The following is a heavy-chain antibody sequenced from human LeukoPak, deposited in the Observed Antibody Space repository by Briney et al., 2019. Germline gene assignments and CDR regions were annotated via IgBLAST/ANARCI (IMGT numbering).Heavy chain of an antibody. CDR1: GFTVSSNY. CDR2: IYSGGST. CDR3: ARDQGAFHYYDSSDPAKNYYYYYGMDV. D-gene: IGHD3-22*01. J-gene: IGHJ6*02. V-gene: IGHV3-66*01. Sequence: AGGSLRLSCAASGFTVSSNYMSWVRQAPGKGLEWVSVIYSGGSTYYADSVKGRFTTSRYNSKNTLYLQMNSLRAEDTAVYYCARDQGAFHYYDSSDPAKNYYYYYGMDVWGQGTTVTVSS.